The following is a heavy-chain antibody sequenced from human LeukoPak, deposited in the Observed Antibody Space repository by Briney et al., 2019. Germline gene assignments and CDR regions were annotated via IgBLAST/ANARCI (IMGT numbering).Heavy chain of an antibody. V-gene: IGHV1-46*01. CDR2: INPSGGST. Sequence: EASVKVSCKASGYTFTSYYMHWVRQAPGQGLEWMGIINPSGGSTSYAQKFQGRVTMTRDTSTSTVYMELSSLRSEDTAVYYCARAANWGSPVWFFDYWGQGTLVTVSS. CDR1: GYTFTSYY. CDR3: ARAANWGSPVWFFDY. D-gene: IGHD7-27*01. J-gene: IGHJ4*02.